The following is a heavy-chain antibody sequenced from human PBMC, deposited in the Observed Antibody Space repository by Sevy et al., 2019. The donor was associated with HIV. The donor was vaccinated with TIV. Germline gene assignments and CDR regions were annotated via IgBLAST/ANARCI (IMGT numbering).Heavy chain of an antibody. V-gene: IGHV3-72*01. J-gene: IGHJ4*02. D-gene: IGHD6-13*01. CDR2: IRNKADSYTT. Sequence: LSLTCAASGCTFSDHYMEWVRQDPGKGLEWVGRIRNKADSYTTEYAASVKGRFTISRDDSKNSLYLLMNSLKTEDTAVYYCATHAGIAAAGRVFDYWGQGTLVTVSS. CDR1: GCTFSDHY. CDR3: ATHAGIAAAGRVFDY.